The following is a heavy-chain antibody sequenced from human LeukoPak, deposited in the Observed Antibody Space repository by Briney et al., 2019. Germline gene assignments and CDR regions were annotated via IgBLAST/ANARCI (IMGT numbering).Heavy chain of an antibody. D-gene: IGHD4-23*01. CDR2: IWDDGSNT. J-gene: IGHJ4*02. Sequence: PERSLRLSCAASGFIFSTYGMHWVRQPPGKGLEWVAVIWDDGSNTYHADSVKGRFTISRDNSKNMLYLQMNSLRVEDTAVYYCARDKEHYGGNFDYWGQGTLVTVSS. CDR3: ARDKEHYGGNFDY. CDR1: GFIFSTYG. V-gene: IGHV3-33*01.